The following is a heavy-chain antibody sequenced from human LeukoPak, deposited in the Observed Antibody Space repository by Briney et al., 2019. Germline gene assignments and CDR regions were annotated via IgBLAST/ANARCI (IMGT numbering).Heavy chain of an antibody. V-gene: IGHV4-34*01. CDR3: ARDPYCSGGSCLRLYYFDY. D-gene: IGHD2-15*01. CDR1: GGSFSGYY. J-gene: IGHJ4*02. CDR2: INHSGST. Sequence: SETLSLTCAVYGGSFSGYYWSWIRQPPGKGLEWIGEINHSGSTNYNPSLKSRVTISVDTSKNQFSLKLSSVTAAGTAVYYCARDPYCSGGSCLRLYYFDYWGQGTLVTVSS.